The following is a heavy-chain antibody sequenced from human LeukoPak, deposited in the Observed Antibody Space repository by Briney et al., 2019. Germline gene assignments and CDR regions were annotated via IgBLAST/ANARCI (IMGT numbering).Heavy chain of an antibody. V-gene: IGHV4-34*01. Sequence: SETLSLTCAVYGGSFSGYYWSWIRQPPGKGLEWIGEINHSGSTNYNPSLKSRVTISVDTSKNQFSLKLSSVTAADTAVYYCASLRHDSSGHWGQGTLVTVSS. CDR3: ASLRHDSSGH. D-gene: IGHD3-22*01. CDR1: GGSFSGYY. J-gene: IGHJ4*02. CDR2: INHSGST.